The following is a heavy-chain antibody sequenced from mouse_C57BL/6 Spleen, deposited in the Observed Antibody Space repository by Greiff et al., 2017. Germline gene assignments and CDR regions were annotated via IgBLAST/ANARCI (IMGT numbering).Heavy chain of an antibody. J-gene: IGHJ2*01. CDR2: IHPNSGST. CDR1: GYTFTSYW. Sequence: QVQLQQPGAELVKPGASVKLSCKASGYTFTSYWMHWVKQRPGQGLEWIGMIHPNSGSTNYNEKFKSKATLTVEKSSSTAYMQLSSLTSEDSAVYYCARSGLRSHFDYWGQGTTLTVSS. V-gene: IGHV1-64*01. D-gene: IGHD1-1*01. CDR3: ARSGLRSHFDY.